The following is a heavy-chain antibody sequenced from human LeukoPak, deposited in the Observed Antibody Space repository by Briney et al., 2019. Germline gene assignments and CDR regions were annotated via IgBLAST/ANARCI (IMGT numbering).Heavy chain of an antibody. J-gene: IGHJ4*02. CDR3: ARQHPNHYGDFDY. D-gene: IGHD4-17*01. CDR1: GYSFTSYW. Sequence: GESLKISCKGSGYSFTSYWIGWVRQMPGKGLGWMGITYPGDSDTRYSPSFQGQVTISADKSISTAYLQWSSLKASDTAMYYCARQHPNHYGDFDYWGQGTLVTVSS. CDR2: TYPGDSDT. V-gene: IGHV5-51*01.